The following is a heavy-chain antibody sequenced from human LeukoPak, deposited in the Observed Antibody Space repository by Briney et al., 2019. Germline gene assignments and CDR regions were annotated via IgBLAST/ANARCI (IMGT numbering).Heavy chain of an antibody. V-gene: IGHV3-30*02. Sequence: PWGSLRLSCAASGFTFSSYWMSWVRQAPGKGLEWVAFIRYDGSNKYYADSVKGRFTISRDNSKNTLYLQMNSLRAEDTAVYYCAKDPYSSSYRLYQHWGQGTLVTVSS. CDR1: GFTFSSYW. D-gene: IGHD6-6*01. CDR2: IRYDGSNK. CDR3: AKDPYSSSYRLYQH. J-gene: IGHJ1*01.